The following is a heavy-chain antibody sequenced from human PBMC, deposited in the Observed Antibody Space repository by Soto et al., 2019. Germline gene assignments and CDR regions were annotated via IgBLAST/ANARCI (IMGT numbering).Heavy chain of an antibody. CDR3: ARPDSNGWYDY. D-gene: IGHD3-22*01. V-gene: IGHV5-51*01. J-gene: IGHJ4*02. CDR1: GCSFTNHW. CDR2: VNPGDSDT. Sequence: PXESLKISCKGCGCSFTNHWIAWVRQMPGNGLEWMAIVNPGDSDTRYSPSFQGQATTSADRSTNTAYLQWSSLKASDTAMYYCARPDSNGWYDYWGQGTLVTVSS.